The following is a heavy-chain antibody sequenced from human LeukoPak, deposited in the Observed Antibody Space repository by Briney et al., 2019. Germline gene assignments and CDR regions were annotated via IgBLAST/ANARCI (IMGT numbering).Heavy chain of an antibody. CDR1: GYTFTNHG. D-gene: IGHD4-23*01. V-gene: IGHV3-33*06. CDR2: IWFDGSQE. J-gene: IGHJ4*02. Sequence: PGGSLRLSCAASGYTFTNHGMHWVRQAPGKGLEWVADIWFDGSQEYYADTVKGRFTISRDNSKNTLYLQMNSLRAEDTAVYYCAKRSPWTTVVTPGYYFDYWGQGTLVTVST. CDR3: AKRSPWTTVVTPGYYFDY.